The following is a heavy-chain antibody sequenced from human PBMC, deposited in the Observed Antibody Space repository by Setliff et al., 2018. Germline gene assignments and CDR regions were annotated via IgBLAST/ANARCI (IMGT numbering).Heavy chain of an antibody. J-gene: IGHJ4*02. Sequence: GGSLRLSCAASGFTFSDYYMSWIRQAPGKGLEWISYISVSGSYIDYADSVKGRFTISRDNAKSSLYLQISSLRVEDTAVYYCVRDKDKDFDFWGQGTLVTVSS. V-gene: IGHV3-11*05. CDR3: VRDKDKDFDF. CDR2: ISVSGSYI. CDR1: GFTFSDYY.